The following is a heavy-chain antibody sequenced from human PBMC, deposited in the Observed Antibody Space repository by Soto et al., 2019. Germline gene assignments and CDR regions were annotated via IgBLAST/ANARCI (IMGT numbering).Heavy chain of an antibody. Sequence: PGGSLRLSCAASGFTFSSYAMSWVRQAPGKGLEWVSAISGSGGSTYYADSVKGRLTISRDNSKNTLYLQMNSLRAEDTAVYYCAKDRGMEWLFPFDYWGQGTLVTVSS. CDR3: AKDRGMEWLFPFDY. J-gene: IGHJ4*02. CDR1: GFTFSSYA. V-gene: IGHV3-23*01. D-gene: IGHD3-3*01. CDR2: ISGSGGST.